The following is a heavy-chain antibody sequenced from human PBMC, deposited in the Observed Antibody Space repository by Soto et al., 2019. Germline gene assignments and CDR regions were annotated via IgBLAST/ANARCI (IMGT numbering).Heavy chain of an antibody. Sequence: PETLSLTYSVSGGSISSYYWSWIRQPPGKGLEWIGYIYYSGSTNYNPSLKSRVTISVDTSKNQFSLKLSSVTAADTAVYYCARDRGYSGYDGYTDYWGQGTLVTVSS. V-gene: IGHV4-59*12. D-gene: IGHD5-12*01. CDR2: IYYSGST. J-gene: IGHJ4*02. CDR3: ARDRGYSGYDGYTDY. CDR1: GGSISSYY.